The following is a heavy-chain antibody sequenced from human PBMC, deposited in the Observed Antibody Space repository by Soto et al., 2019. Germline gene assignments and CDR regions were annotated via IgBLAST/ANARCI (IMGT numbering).Heavy chain of an antibody. Sequence: EVQLVESGGGLIQPGGSLRLSCAASGFTFSSSEMYWVRQATGKGLEWVACIQPSGQPIFCAASVKGRFTISRDNAKNSLYLQMSSLSAEDSAVYYCARRASRWGQGTMVTVSS. CDR2: IQPSGQPI. CDR3: ARRASR. V-gene: IGHV3-48*03. CDR1: GFTFSSSE. J-gene: IGHJ3*01.